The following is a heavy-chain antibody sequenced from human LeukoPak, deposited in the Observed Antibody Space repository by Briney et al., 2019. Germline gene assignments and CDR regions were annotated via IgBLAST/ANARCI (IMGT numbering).Heavy chain of an antibody. D-gene: IGHD5-18*01. CDR1: GYTFTGYY. CDR2: INPNSGGT. Sequence: ASVKVSCKASGYTFTGYYMHWVRQAPGQGLEWMGWINPNSGGTNHAQKFQGRVTMTRDTSISTAYMELSRLRSDDTAVYYCARMGVDTAMVTGWRYWGQGTLVTVSS. J-gene: IGHJ4*02. CDR3: ARMGVDTAMVTGWRY. V-gene: IGHV1-2*02.